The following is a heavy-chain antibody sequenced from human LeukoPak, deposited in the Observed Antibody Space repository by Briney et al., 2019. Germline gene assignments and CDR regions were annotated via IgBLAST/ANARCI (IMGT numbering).Heavy chain of an antibody. Sequence: ASVNVSCKAFGYTFTNYGISWVRQAPGQGLEWMGWVNPDTGNTNYAQKLQGRVTMTTDTSTSTVYMELRSLRSDDTALYYCARESGYCSGGICYLLDYWGQGTLVTVSS. V-gene: IGHV1-18*01. D-gene: IGHD2-15*01. CDR1: GYTFTNYG. CDR3: ARESGYCSGGICYLLDY. J-gene: IGHJ4*02. CDR2: VNPDTGNT.